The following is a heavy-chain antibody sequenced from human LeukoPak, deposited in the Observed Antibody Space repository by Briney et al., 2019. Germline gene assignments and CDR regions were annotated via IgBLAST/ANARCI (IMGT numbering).Heavy chain of an antibody. CDR2: INTHNGNT. CDR1: GYNFDKFG. J-gene: IGHJ4*02. V-gene: IGHV1-18*01. Sequence: GASVKVSCKASGYNFDKFGIAWVRQAPGQGLEWMEWINTHNGNTKYAQQYQGRVTMTTDTSTSTVYMELRSLRSDDTAVYFCARDTPQHLKRYDYWGQGTQVTVSS. CDR3: ARDTPQHLKRYDY. D-gene: IGHD6-13*01.